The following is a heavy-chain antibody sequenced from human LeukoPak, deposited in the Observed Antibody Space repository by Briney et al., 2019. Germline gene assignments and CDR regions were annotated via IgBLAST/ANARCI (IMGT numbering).Heavy chain of an antibody. J-gene: IGHJ4*02. CDR2: ISGSGGST. CDR3: AKHYPEVLRFLEWLLPFDY. Sequence: GGSLRLSCAASGFTFSSYAMSWVRQAPGKGLEWVSAISGSGGSTYYADSVKGRFTISRDNSKNTLYLQMNSLRAEDTAVYYCAKHYPEVLRFLEWLLPFDYWGQGTLVTVSS. D-gene: IGHD3-3*01. CDR1: GFTFSSYA. V-gene: IGHV3-23*01.